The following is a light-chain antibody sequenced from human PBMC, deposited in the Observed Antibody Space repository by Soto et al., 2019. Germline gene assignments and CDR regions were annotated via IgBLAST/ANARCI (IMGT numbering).Light chain of an antibody. Sequence: DIVMTQSPDSLAVSLGERATINCKSSQTVLYSSNNKNYLTWYQQKPGQPPRLRIYWASTRESGVPDRFSGSGPGTLFTLTISSLQAEDVAVYYCQQYYTTPWTFRQGPKVEIK. CDR3: QQYYTTPWT. V-gene: IGKV4-1*01. CDR1: QTVLYSSNNKNY. CDR2: WAS. J-gene: IGKJ1*01.